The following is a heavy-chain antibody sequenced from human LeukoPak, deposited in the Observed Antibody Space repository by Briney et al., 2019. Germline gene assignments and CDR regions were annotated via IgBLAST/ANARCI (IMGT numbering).Heavy chain of an antibody. CDR3: ARDSTALWLGELLMDY. J-gene: IGHJ4*02. CDR1: GYSISSGYY. V-gene: IGHV4-38-2*02. Sequence: SETLSLTCAVSGYSISSGYYWGWIRQPPGKGLEWIGSIYHSGSTYYNPSLKSRVTISVDTSKNQFSLKLSSVTAADTAVYYCARDSTALWLGELLMDYWGQGTLVTVSS. D-gene: IGHD3-10*01. CDR2: IYHSGST.